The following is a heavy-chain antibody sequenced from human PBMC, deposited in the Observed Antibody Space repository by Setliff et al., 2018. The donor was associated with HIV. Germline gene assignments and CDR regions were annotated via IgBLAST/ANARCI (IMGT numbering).Heavy chain of an antibody. D-gene: IGHD3-10*01. V-gene: IGHV1-2*06. CDR3: APVGINYYGSGSYYNDGF. J-gene: IGHJ4*02. Sequence: ASVKVSCKASGYTFTGYYMHWVRQAPGQGLEWVGRINPDSGGTNYAQRFQGRVTMTRDTSISTAYMELSRLRSDDTAVYYCAPVGINYYGSGSYYNDGFWGQGTLVTVSS. CDR1: GYTFTGYY. CDR2: INPDSGGT.